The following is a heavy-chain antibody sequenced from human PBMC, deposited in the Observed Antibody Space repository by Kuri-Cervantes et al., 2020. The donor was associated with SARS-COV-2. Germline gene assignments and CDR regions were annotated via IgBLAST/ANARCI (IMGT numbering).Heavy chain of an antibody. Sequence: GESLKISCAASGFTVSSNYMSLVRQAPGKGLECVSVLYIGGSTYYADSVKGRFTISRDDSKNTLYLQMNSLRAEDTAVYYCAKDQGDSYGISYFDYWGQGTLVTVSS. CDR2: LYIGGST. J-gene: IGHJ4*02. D-gene: IGHD5-18*01. V-gene: IGHV3-66*02. CDR1: GFTVSSNY. CDR3: AKDQGDSYGISYFDY.